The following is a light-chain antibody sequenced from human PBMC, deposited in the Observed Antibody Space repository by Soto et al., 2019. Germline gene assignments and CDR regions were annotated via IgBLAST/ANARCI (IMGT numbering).Light chain of an antibody. V-gene: IGKV1-39*01. CDR3: QQSYSIPWT. Sequence: DIQMTQSPSSLSASVGARVTITCRASQSIGSYLNWYPYQPGKAPDLLIYAAASLQSGVPSRFSGSGSGTDFTLTISSLQPEDFATYYCQQSYSIPWTFGQGTKVEI. CDR1: QSIGSY. CDR2: AAA. J-gene: IGKJ1*01.